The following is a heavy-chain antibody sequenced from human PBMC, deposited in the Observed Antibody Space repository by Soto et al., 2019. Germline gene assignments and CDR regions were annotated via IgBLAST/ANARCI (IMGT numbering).Heavy chain of an antibody. CDR2: IYYSGST. Sequence: SETLSLTCTVSGGSISSYYWSWIRQPPGKGLEWIGYIYYSGSTNYNPSLKSRVTISVDTSKNQFSLKLSSVTAADTAVYYCARGYYDSSGYYAPIRWFDPWGQGTLVTV. D-gene: IGHD3-22*01. CDR1: GGSISSYY. J-gene: IGHJ5*02. V-gene: IGHV4-59*01. CDR3: ARGYYDSSGYYAPIRWFDP.